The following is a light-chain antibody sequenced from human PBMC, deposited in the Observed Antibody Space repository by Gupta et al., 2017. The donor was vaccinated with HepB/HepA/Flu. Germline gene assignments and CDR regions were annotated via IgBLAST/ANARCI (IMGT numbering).Light chain of an antibody. CDR1: TLPKQY. J-gene: IGLJ3*02. V-gene: IGLV3-25*03. Sequence: YELTQPPSVSAPTGQTARNTCSGDTLPKQYACWYQQNPGQAPVLVIYKDSERPSGITERFSGSSSGTTVTLTISGVQAEDEADYYCQSADSSGTLWVFGGGTKLTVL. CDR3: QSADSSGTLWV. CDR2: KDS.